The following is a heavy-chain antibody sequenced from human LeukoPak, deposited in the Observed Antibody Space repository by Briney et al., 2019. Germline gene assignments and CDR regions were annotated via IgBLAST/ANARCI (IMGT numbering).Heavy chain of an antibody. D-gene: IGHD6-19*01. CDR1: GYTFTGYY. Sequence: ASVKVSCKASGYTFTGYYMHWVRQAPGQGLEWMGWINPNSGNTNYAQKFQGRVTMTRDTSISTAYMELSRLRSDDTAVYYCAREGSGYYYYYMDVWGKGTTVTVSS. J-gene: IGHJ6*03. V-gene: IGHV1-2*02. CDR3: AREGSGYYYYYMDV. CDR2: INPNSGNT.